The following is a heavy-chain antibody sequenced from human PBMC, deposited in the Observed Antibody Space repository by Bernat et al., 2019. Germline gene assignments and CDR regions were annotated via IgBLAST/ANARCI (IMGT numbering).Heavy chain of an antibody. J-gene: IGHJ4*02. V-gene: IGHV3-30-3*01. Sequence: QVQLVESGGGVVQPGRSLRLSCAASGFTFSSYAMHWVRQAPGKGLEWVAVISYDGSNKYYADSVKGRFTISRDNSKNTLYLQMNSLRAEDTAVYYCARGSSSGQSLYYFDYWGQGTLVTVSS. CDR3: ARGSSSGQSLYYFDY. CDR1: GFTFSSYA. D-gene: IGHD6-19*01. CDR2: ISYDGSNK.